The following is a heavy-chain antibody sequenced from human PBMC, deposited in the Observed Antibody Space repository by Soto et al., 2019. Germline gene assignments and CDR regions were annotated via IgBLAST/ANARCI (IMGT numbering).Heavy chain of an antibody. CDR3: AKDAVSGDGVWLLDS. Sequence: EVQLLESGGGLRQPGGSLRLSCAASGFTFSNYAMTWARQAPGKGLEWVSSLVRSGSTSYYADSVKGRFTISSDISANSLYLQMDSLRAEDTAVYYCAKDAVSGDGVWLLDSWGQGTVVTVTS. CDR1: GFTFSNYA. V-gene: IGHV3-23*01. CDR2: LVRSGSTS. J-gene: IGHJ5*02. D-gene: IGHD4-17*01.